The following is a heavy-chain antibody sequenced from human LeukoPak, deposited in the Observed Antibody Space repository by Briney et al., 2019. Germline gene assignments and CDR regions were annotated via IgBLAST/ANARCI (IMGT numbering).Heavy chain of an antibody. J-gene: IGHJ4*02. CDR2: ISSSGGHT. Sequence: GASLRLSCAASGFTFNDYYMSWIRQAPGKALEWVSFISSSGGHTNYADSVKGRFTISRDNAKNSLYLQMNSLRAEDTAVYYCARNPGPGTLDNWGQGTLVTVCS. D-gene: IGHD6-13*01. CDR3: ARNPGPGTLDN. V-gene: IGHV3-11*06. CDR1: GFTFNDYY.